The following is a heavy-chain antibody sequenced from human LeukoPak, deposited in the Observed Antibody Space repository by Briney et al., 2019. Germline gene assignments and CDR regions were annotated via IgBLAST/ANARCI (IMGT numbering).Heavy chain of an antibody. CDR2: ISRDGSNK. J-gene: IGHJ4*02. CDR3: ARGGLGSSGRDY. Sequence: GGSLRLSCAASGFTFSSYAMHWVRQAPGKGLEWVAVISRDGSNKYYIDSVKGRFTFSRDNSKNTLYLQMNTLRAEDTGVYYCARGGLGSSGRDYWGQGTLVTVSS. D-gene: IGHD6-19*01. V-gene: IGHV3-30-3*01. CDR1: GFTFSSYA.